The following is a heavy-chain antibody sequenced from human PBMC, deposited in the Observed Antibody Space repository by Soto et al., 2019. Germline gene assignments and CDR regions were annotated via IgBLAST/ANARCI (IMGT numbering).Heavy chain of an antibody. D-gene: IGHD6-19*01. CDR2: IIPIFGTA. Sequence: QVQLVQSGAEVKKPGSSVKVSCKASGGTFSSYAISWVRQAPGQGLEWMGGIIPIFGTANYAQKFQGRVTITADKSTSTAYMELNRLRYEDTAVYYCARSPYLIAVAEPYYFDYWGQGTLVTVSS. J-gene: IGHJ4*02. V-gene: IGHV1-69*06. CDR1: GGTFSSYA. CDR3: ARSPYLIAVAEPYYFDY.